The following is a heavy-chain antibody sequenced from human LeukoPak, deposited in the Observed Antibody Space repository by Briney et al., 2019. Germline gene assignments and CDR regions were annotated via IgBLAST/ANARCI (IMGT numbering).Heavy chain of an antibody. CDR2: IWPDGSKK. D-gene: IGHD6-25*01. CDR1: GFTFSTYA. V-gene: IGHV3-30*02. CDR3: AKISSSAESNFDY. Sequence: GGSLRLSCAASGFTFSTYAMHWVRQAPGKGLEWVAFIWPDGSKKYYADSVKGRFAISRENSKNTVYLQMNDLRPEDTALYFCAKISSSAESNFDYWGRGTLLTVSS. J-gene: IGHJ4*02.